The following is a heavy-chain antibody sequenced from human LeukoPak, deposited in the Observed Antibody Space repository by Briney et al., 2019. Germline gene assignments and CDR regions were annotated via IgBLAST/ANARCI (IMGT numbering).Heavy chain of an antibody. D-gene: IGHD4-17*01. V-gene: IGHV3-30*18. CDR2: ISYDGSNK. Sequence: PGGPLRLSCAASGFTFSSYGMHWVRQAPGKGLEWVAVISYDGSNKYYADSVKGRFTISRDNSKNTLYLQMNSLRAEDTAVYYCAKDDGDYVVDSWGQGTLVTVSS. CDR3: AKDDGDYVVDS. J-gene: IGHJ4*02. CDR1: GFTFSSYG.